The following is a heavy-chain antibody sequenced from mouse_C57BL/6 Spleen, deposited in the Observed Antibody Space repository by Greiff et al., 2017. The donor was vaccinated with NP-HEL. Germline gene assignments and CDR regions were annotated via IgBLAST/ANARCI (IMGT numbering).Heavy chain of an antibody. CDR1: GFTFSDYY. CDR2: INYDGSST. D-gene: IGHD2-5*01. CDR3: ARDTLYYSKIPYWYFDV. J-gene: IGHJ1*03. Sequence: EVKLQESEGGLVQPGSSMKLSCTASGFTFSDYYMAWVRQVPEKGLEWVANINYDGSSTYYLDSLKSRFIISRDNAKNILYLQMSSLKSEDTATYYCARDTLYYSKIPYWYFDVWGTGTTVTVSS. V-gene: IGHV5-16*01.